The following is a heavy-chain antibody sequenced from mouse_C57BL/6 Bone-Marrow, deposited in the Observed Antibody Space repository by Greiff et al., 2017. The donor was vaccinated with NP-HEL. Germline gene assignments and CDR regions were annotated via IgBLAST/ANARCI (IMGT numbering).Heavy chain of an antibody. CDR1: GYTSTSYW. Sequence: QVQLQQSGAELVKPGASVKMSCKASGYTSTSYWITWVKQRPGQGLEWIGDIYPGSGSTNYNEKFKSKATLTVDTSSSTAYMQLSSLTSEDSAVYYCAREDYDYDSFAYWGQGTLVTVSA. V-gene: IGHV1-55*01. D-gene: IGHD2-4*01. J-gene: IGHJ3*01. CDR3: AREDYDYDSFAY. CDR2: IYPGSGST.